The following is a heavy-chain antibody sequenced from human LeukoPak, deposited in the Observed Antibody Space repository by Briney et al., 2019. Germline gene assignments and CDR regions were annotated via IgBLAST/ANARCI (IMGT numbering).Heavy chain of an antibody. V-gene: IGHV4-30-2*01. J-gene: IGHJ4*02. CDR2: IYHSGST. D-gene: IGHD1-7*01. CDR3: ARDPANFYFDY. CDR1: GGSISSGGYS. Sequence: SQTLSLTCAVSGGSISSGGYSWSWIRRPPGKGLEWIGYIYHSGSTYYNPSLKSRVTISVDRSKNQFSLKLSSVTAADTAVYYCARDPANFYFDYWGQGTLVTVSS.